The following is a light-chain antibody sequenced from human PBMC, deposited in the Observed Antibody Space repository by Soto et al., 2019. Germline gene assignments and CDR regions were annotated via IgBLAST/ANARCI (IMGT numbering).Light chain of an antibody. V-gene: IGLV2-14*01. CDR3: SSYSSTYLDSV. CDR1: STDVGDYDL. Sequence: QSALTQPASVSGSPGQSITISCTGASTDVGDYDLVSWYQQHPGKAPKLTIYEVFKRPSGISDRFSGSKSGNTASLTISGLQAEDEADYYCSSYSSTYLDSVFGGGTKLTVL. J-gene: IGLJ1*01. CDR2: EVF.